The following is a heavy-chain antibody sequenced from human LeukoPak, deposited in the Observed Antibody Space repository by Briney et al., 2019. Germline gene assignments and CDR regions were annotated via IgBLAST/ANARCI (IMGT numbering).Heavy chain of an antibody. CDR3: ARGWWELLRAWFDP. J-gene: IGHJ5*02. Sequence: SETLSLTCAVYGGSFSSYYWGWIRQPPGKGLEWIGSIYYSGSTYYNPSLESRVTISVDTSKNQFSLKLSSVTAADTAVYYCARGWWELLRAWFDPWGQGTLVTVSS. CDR2: IYYSGST. CDR1: GGSFSSYY. V-gene: IGHV4-39*07. D-gene: IGHD1-26*01.